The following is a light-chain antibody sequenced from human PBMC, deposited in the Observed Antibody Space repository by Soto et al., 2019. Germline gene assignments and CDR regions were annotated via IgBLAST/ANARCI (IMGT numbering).Light chain of an antibody. V-gene: IGKV3-20*01. Sequence: EVVLTQSPGTLSLSPGEGATLSCRASQSVSRDYLVWYQHKPAQAPSLVIYATSTRATGIPDRFSASGSGTDFSLTISRLEPEDFAVYYCQQYGSLPLTFGGGTKVEIK. CDR2: ATS. CDR3: QQYGSLPLT. J-gene: IGKJ4*01. CDR1: QSVSRDY.